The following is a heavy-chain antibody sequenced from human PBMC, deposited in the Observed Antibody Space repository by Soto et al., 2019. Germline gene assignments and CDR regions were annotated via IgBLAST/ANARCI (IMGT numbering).Heavy chain of an antibody. CDR3: ARGSPLRYFDWSQKYFQH. V-gene: IGHV4-34*01. CDR1: GGSISGYY. J-gene: IGHJ1*01. Sequence: SETLSLTCAVYGGSISGYYWSWIRQPPGKGLEWIGEINHSGSTNYNPSLESRVTISVDTSKNQFSLKLSSVTAADTAVYYCARGSPLRYFDWSQKYFQHWGQGTLVTVSS. D-gene: IGHD3-9*01. CDR2: INHSGST.